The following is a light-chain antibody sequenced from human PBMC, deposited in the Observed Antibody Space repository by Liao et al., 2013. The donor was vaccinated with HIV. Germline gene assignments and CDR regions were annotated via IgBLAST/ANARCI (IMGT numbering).Light chain of an antibody. V-gene: IGLV3-25*02. J-gene: IGLJ3*02. Sequence: SYELTQPPSVSVSPGQTARITSSGDALPKQYAYWYQQRPGQAPVLVIYKDTERPSWIPERFSGSNSGNTATLTISRVEAGDEADYYCQVWHISSDHRVFGGGTKLTVL. CDR1: ALPKQY. CDR2: KDT. CDR3: QVWHISSDHRV.